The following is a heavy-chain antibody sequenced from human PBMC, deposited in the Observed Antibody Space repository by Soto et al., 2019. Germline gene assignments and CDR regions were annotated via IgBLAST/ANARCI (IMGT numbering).Heavy chain of an antibody. V-gene: IGHV3-21*04. J-gene: IGHJ3*01. D-gene: IGHD6-13*01. CDR3: AREGAGSSSPLHDCFDL. CDR2: ISMASSFI. Sequence: EVQLVESGGGLVKPGGSLRLSCSASSFIFSNFNMHWVRQAPGKGLEWVSSISMASSFIYYADSVRGRFSISRDNAKKSLFLHMKGLRADDTAVYYCAREGAGSSSPLHDCFDLWGQGTRVIVSP. CDR1: SFIFSNFN.